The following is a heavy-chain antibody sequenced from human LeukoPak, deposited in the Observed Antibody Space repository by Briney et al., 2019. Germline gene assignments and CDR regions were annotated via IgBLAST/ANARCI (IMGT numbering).Heavy chain of an antibody. V-gene: IGHV3-53*01. CDR2: IYAGGGT. D-gene: IGHD4-17*01. J-gene: IGHJ4*02. Sequence: GGSLRLSCAASGLTVSTNYMRWIRQAPGKGLEWVSLIYAGGGTAYADSVKGRFTISRDNSKNTLYLQMNRMRAEDTAVYYCAKGGNSGERYYFDYWGQGTLVNVSS. CDR1: GLTVSTNY. CDR3: AKGGNSGERYYFDY.